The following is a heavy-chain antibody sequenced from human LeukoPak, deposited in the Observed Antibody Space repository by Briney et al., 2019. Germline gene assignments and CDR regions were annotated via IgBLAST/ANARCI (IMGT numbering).Heavy chain of an antibody. D-gene: IGHD5-18*01. CDR1: GGSVSGYY. CDR3: ARLRGTAMIDY. V-gene: IGHV4-59*08. Sequence: SETLSLTCSVSGGSVSGYYWTWIRQSPGKGLEWIGYIYYSGSTNYNPSLKSRVTISVDTSKNQFSLKLTSVTAADTAVYYCARLRGTAMIDYWGQGTLVTVSS. CDR2: IYYSGST. J-gene: IGHJ4*02.